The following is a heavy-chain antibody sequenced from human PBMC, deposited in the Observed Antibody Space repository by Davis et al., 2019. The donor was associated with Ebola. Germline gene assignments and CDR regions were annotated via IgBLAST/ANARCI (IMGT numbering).Heavy chain of an antibody. CDR3: ARHLSSSAHYNYGMDV. Sequence: GESLKISCKASGYTFTSFWIGWVRQPPGQGLEWMGAILPGDSDTRYSPSFQGRVTISADKSITTAYLHWNSLKASDTAMYYCARHLSSSAHYNYGMDVWGQGNTVTVSS. CDR1: GYTFTSFW. V-gene: IGHV5-51*01. J-gene: IGHJ6*02. CDR2: ILPGDSDT. D-gene: IGHD6-6*01.